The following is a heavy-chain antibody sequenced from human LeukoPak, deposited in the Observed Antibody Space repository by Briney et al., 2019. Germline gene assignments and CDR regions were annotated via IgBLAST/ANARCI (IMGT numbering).Heavy chain of an antibody. CDR2: ISSNGGGT. CDR3: ARDAPFQYYYDSSGYLPMDV. CDR1: GFTFSSYA. Sequence: PGGSLRLSCAASGFTFSSYAMHWVRQAPGKGLEYVSAISSNGGGTYYANSVKGRFTISRDNSKNTLYLQMGSLRAEDMAVYYCARDAPFQYYYDSSGYLPMDVWGKGTTVTVSS. J-gene: IGHJ6*03. V-gene: IGHV3-64*01. D-gene: IGHD3-22*01.